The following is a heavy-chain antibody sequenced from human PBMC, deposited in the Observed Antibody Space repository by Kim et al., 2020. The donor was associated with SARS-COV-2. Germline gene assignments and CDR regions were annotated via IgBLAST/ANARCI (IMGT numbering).Heavy chain of an antibody. Sequence: GGSLRLSCETSGFTLSHYAMHWVRQAPDKGLEWVAAIASDESRTYYADSVKGRFALSRDSSKSMLFLQMNSLRSDDTAVYFCAREFLFWGYYDTSGHPDHWGQGTLVTVSS. D-gene: IGHD3-22*01. V-gene: IGHV3-30*09. CDR1: GFTLSHYA. CDR2: IASDESRT. J-gene: IGHJ4*02. CDR3: AREFLFWGYYDTSGHPDH.